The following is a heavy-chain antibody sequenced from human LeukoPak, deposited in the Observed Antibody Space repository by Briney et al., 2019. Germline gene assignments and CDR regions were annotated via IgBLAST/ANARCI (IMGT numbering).Heavy chain of an antibody. J-gene: IGHJ4*02. V-gene: IGHV3-21*01. CDR3: ARDRSSSHGY. Sequence: GGSLRLSCAASGFTFSSYSMNWVRQAPGKGLEWVSSISSSSSYVYYADSVKGRFTISRDNAKNSLYLQMNSLRAEDTAVYYCARDRSSSHGYWAQGTLVTVSS. CDR2: ISSSSSYV. D-gene: IGHD6-13*01. CDR1: GFTFSSYS.